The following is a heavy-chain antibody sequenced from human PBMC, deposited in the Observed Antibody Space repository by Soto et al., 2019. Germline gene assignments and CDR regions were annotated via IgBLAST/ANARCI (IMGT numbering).Heavy chain of an antibody. Sequence: QVQLQQWGAGLLKPSETLSLTCAVYGGSFSGYYWSWIRQPPGKGLEWIGEINHSGSTNYNPSLKSRVTISGDTSKNQFSLKQSSVTAADTAVYYCARNYYGSGSYFGEGLDYWGQGTLVTVSS. V-gene: IGHV4-34*01. CDR3: ARNYYGSGSYFGEGLDY. CDR2: INHSGST. CDR1: GGSFSGYY. D-gene: IGHD3-10*01. J-gene: IGHJ4*02.